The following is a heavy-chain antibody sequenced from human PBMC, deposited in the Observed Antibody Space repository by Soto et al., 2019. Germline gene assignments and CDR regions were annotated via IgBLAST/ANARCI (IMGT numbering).Heavy chain of an antibody. D-gene: IGHD3-9*01. J-gene: IGHJ6*02. Sequence: ASVKVSCKASGYTFTSYGISWVRQAPGQGLEWMGWISAYNGNTNYAQKLQGRVTMTTDTSTSTAYMELRSLRSDDTAVYYRARESVGLRYFDWLQYYYGMDVWGQGATVTVSS. CDR3: ARESVGLRYFDWLQYYYGMDV. CDR1: GYTFTSYG. V-gene: IGHV1-18*04. CDR2: ISAYNGNT.